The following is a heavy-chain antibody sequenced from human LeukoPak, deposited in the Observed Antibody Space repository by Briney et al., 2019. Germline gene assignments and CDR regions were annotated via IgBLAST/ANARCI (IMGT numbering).Heavy chain of an antibody. V-gene: IGHV4-38-2*02. J-gene: IGHJ4*02. CDR3: ASTPYYYDSSGESGLFDY. CDR2: IYHSGST. D-gene: IGHD3-22*01. Sequence: SGTLSLTCTVSGYSISTGYYWGWIRQPPGKGLEWIGSIYHSGSTYYNPSLKSRVTISVDTSKNQFSLKLSSVIAADTAVYYCASTPYYYDSSGESGLFDYWGQGTLVTVSS. CDR1: GYSISTGYY.